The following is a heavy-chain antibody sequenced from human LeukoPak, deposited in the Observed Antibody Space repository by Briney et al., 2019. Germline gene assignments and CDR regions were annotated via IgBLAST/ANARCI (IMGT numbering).Heavy chain of an antibody. J-gene: IGHJ4*02. CDR1: GGSTSSGGYS. CDR2: IYHSGST. Sequence: SETLSLTCAVSGGSTSSGGYSWSWIRQPPGKGLEWIGYIYHSGSTYYNPSLKSRVTISVDRSKNQFSLKLSSVTAADTAVYYCAGAPICSSTSCPPSYWGQGTLVTVSS. V-gene: IGHV4-30-2*01. CDR3: AGAPICSSTSCPPSY. D-gene: IGHD2-2*01.